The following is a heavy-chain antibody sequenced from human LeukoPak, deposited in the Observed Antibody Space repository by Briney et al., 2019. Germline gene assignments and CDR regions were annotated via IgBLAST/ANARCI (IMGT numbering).Heavy chain of an antibody. CDR2: MNPNSNNT. CDR3: AVFPGIVGATPLRNDAFDI. V-gene: IGHV1-8*01. J-gene: IGHJ3*02. CDR1: GYTFTSFD. Sequence: ASVKVSCKASGYTFTSFDINWVRQATGQRLEWMGWMNPNSNNTGYAQKFQGRVTMTRNTSISTAYMELSSLRSEDTAVYYCAVFPGIVGATPLRNDAFDIWGQGTMVTVSS. D-gene: IGHD1-26*01.